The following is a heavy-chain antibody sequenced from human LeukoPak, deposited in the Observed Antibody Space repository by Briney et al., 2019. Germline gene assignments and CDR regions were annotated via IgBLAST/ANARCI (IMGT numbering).Heavy chain of an antibody. CDR2: IIPILGIA. J-gene: IGHJ5*02. V-gene: IGHV1-69*04. CDR1: GGTFISYA. D-gene: IGHD6-19*01. Sequence: SVKVSCKASGGTFISYAISWVRQAPGQGLEWTGRIIPILGIANYAQKFQGRVTITADKSTSTAYMELSSLRSEDTAVYYCARESPSSGWYGNWFDPWGQGTLVTVSS. CDR3: ARESPSSGWYGNWFDP.